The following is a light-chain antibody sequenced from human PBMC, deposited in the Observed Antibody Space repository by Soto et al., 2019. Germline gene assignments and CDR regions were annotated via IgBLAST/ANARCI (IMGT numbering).Light chain of an antibody. CDR1: QSVSSSY. Sequence: EIVLTQSPGTLSLSPGERATLSCRASQSVSSSYLAWYQQKPGQAPRLVIYGASSRETGIPDRFSGSGSGTEFTLTISRLEPEDFAVYDCQQYGSSPLTFGEGTKVDIK. V-gene: IGKV3-20*01. J-gene: IGKJ4*01. CDR2: GAS. CDR3: QQYGSSPLT.